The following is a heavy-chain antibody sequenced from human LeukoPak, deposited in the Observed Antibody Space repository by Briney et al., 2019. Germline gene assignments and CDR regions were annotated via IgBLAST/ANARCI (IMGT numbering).Heavy chain of an antibody. CDR2: ISAYNGNT. Sequence: GAAVKVSCKASGYTFTSYGISWVRQAPGQGLEWMGWISAYNGNTNYAQKLQGRVTMTTDTSTSTAYMELRSLRSDDTAVYYCAGYSSGWYWFDPWGQGTLVTVSS. J-gene: IGHJ5*02. CDR1: GYTFTSYG. V-gene: IGHV1-18*01. D-gene: IGHD6-19*01. CDR3: AGYSSGWYWFDP.